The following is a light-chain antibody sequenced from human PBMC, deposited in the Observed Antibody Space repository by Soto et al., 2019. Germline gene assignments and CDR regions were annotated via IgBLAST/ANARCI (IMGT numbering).Light chain of an antibody. CDR1: QSLYITD. Sequence: ENVLTQSPGTLSLSPGERATLSCRASQSLYITDLAWYQQRPGQAPRLLLSGAPSRATGIPDRFSGSGSGTEFTLVISRLEPEDFALYYCQQYGSSPITFGQGTRLEIK. J-gene: IGKJ5*01. V-gene: IGKV3-20*01. CDR3: QQYGSSPIT. CDR2: GAP.